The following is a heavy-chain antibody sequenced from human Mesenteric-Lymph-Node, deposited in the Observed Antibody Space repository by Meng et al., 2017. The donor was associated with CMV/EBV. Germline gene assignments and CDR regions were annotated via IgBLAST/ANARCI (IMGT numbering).Heavy chain of an antibody. CDR3: AKMSGQYCRSGMDV. CDR1: GFTFTNFW. Sequence: GESLKISCAASGFTFTNFWMHWVRQVPGEGLVSVSRVSGDGSSTSYADSVRGRFTISRGNSKNTLYLQMNSLRAEDTAVYYCAKMSGQYCRSGMDVWGQGTTVTVSS. V-gene: IGHV3-74*01. D-gene: IGHD2-15*01. J-gene: IGHJ6*02. CDR2: VSGDGSST.